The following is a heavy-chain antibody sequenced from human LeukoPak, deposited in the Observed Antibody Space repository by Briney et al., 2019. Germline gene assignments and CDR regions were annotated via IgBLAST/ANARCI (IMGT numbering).Heavy chain of an antibody. CDR1: GFTFSNYG. Sequence: GGSLRLSCAASGFTFSNYGVHWVRQAPGKGLEWVSFIRFDGSNKYYADSVKGRFTISRDNAKNSLYLQMNSLRAEDTAVYYCAREPTYTSSWYATCDYWGQGIQVTVSS. V-gene: IGHV3-30*02. CDR3: AREPTYTSSWYATCDY. CDR2: IRFDGSNK. D-gene: IGHD6-13*01. J-gene: IGHJ4*02.